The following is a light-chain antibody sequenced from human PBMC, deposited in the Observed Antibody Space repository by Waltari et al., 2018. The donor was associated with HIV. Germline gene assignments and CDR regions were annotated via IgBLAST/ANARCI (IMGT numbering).Light chain of an antibody. CDR2: WAS. CDR1: QSIFFSSKNKNY. V-gene: IGKV4-1*01. J-gene: IGKJ4*01. CDR3: HQYYSSPLT. Sequence: DIVLTQSPDSLAVSLGERATIYCKSSQSIFFSSKNKNYLAWYQQKPGQPPKLLISWASTRETGVPDRFSGSGSGTDFSLTIRSLQAEDVATYYCHQYYSSPLTFGGGTKLEI.